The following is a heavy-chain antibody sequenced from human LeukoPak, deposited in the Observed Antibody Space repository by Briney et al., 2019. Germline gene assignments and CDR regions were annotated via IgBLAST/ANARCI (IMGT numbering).Heavy chain of an antibody. CDR2: MNPNSGNT. J-gene: IGHJ4*02. CDR3: ARIERLTMVRARPARGGFCAY. Sequence: PEASVKVSCKASGYTFTSYDINWVRQATGQGLEWMGWMNPNSGNTGYAQKFQGRGTITRNTSISTAYMELSSLRSADPAVYYCARIERLTMVRARPARGGFCAYWGQGTLVTVSS. D-gene: IGHD3-10*01. CDR1: GYTFTSYD. V-gene: IGHV1-8*01.